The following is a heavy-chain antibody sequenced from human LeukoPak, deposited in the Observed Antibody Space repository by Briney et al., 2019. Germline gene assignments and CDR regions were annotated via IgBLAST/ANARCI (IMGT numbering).Heavy chain of an antibody. V-gene: IGHV1-8*01. J-gene: IGHJ4*02. CDR2: MNPNSGNT. Sequence: ASVKVSCKASGYTFTSYDINWVRQATGQGLEWMGWMNPNSGNTGYAQKFQGRVTMTRNTSISTAYMELSSPRSEDTAVYYCARASGYYEYYFDYWGQGTLVTVSS. CDR1: GYTFTSYD. D-gene: IGHD3-22*01. CDR3: ARASGYYEYYFDY.